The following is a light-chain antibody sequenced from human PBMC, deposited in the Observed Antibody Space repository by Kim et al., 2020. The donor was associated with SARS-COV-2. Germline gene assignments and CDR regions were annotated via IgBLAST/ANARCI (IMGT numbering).Light chain of an antibody. CDR1: NIQTLN. CDR3: QVWDSGTWV. J-gene: IGLJ3*02. CDR2: KDN. V-gene: IGLV3-9*01. Sequence: SYELTQPLSVSVALGQTARLTCGGNNIQTLNVHWYRQQPGQAPVLVMYKDNKRPSGIPERFSGSNSGNTATLPISRAQADDEAAYYCQVWDSGTWVFGGG.